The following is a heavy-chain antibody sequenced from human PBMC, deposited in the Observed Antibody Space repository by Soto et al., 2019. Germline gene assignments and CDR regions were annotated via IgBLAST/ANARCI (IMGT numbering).Heavy chain of an antibody. CDR3: AGDGVDVSRTTVRHGALDI. D-gene: IGHD4-17*01. Sequence: QVQLVQSGAEVKKPGSSVKVSCKASGGSFRTYGISWVRQGPGQGLEWMGGFIPVFTTAKYAQKFQGRVSITADESTYIAYMELSSLRSEDTAVYFCAGDGVDVSRTTVRHGALDIWDQGTVVTVSS. J-gene: IGHJ3*02. V-gene: IGHV1-69*01. CDR1: GGSFRTYG. CDR2: FIPVFTTA.